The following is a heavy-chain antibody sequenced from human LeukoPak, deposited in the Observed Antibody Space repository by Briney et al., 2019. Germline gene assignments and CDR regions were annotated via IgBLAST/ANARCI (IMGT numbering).Heavy chain of an antibody. Sequence: ASVKVSCKASVYILTGYYLHWVRQAPGQGLEWMGWSNPSSGGTNYAQKFQGRVTMTRDTSISTAYMELSRLRSDDTAVYYCARGPGGGYDWLGHWGQGTLVTVSS. CDR2: SNPSSGGT. V-gene: IGHV1-2*02. J-gene: IGHJ4*02. D-gene: IGHD5-12*01. CDR1: VYILTGYY. CDR3: ARGPGGGYDWLGH.